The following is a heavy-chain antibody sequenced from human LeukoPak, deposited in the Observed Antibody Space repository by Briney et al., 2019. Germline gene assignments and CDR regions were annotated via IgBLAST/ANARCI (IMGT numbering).Heavy chain of an antibody. CDR3: GRIQNDYYYYYMDV. Sequence: ASVKVSCKASGHTFTSYAISWVRQAPGQGLEWMGWISAYNGNTNYAQKLQGRVTMTTDTSTSTAYMELRSLRSDDTAVYYCGRIQNDYYYYYMDVWGKGTTVTVSS. CDR2: ISAYNGNT. CDR1: GHTFTSYA. D-gene: IGHD2-15*01. J-gene: IGHJ6*03. V-gene: IGHV1-18*01.